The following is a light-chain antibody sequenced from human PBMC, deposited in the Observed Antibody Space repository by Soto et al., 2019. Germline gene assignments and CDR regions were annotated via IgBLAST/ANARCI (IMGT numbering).Light chain of an antibody. CDR2: KVS. Sequence: DVVMTQSPLSLPVTLGQPASISCRSSQGLVYIDGNTYLNWFHQRPGQSPRRLIYKVSNRDSGVPDRFSGSGSGTDFTLKISRVEAEDVGVYYCMQGTHLPFTFGPGTTVDIK. CDR1: QGLVYIDGNTY. CDR3: MQGTHLPFT. J-gene: IGKJ3*01. V-gene: IGKV2-30*01.